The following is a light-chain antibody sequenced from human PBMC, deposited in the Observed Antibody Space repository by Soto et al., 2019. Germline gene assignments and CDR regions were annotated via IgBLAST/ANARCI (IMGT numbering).Light chain of an antibody. V-gene: IGLV8-61*01. Sequence: QTVVTQEASLSVSPGGTVTLTCGLTSGSVSSRYYPSWYRQDPGQTPRTLIYSGDIRSSGVPDRFSGSILGSKAALITTGAQADDESVYYCVLYMKGDIRVFGGGTKLTVL. CDR3: VLYMKGDIRV. J-gene: IGLJ2*01. CDR1: SGSVSSRYY. CDR2: SGD.